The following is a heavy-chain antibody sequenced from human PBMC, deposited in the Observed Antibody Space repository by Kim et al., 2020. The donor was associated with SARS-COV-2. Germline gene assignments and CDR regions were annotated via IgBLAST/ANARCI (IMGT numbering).Heavy chain of an antibody. V-gene: IGHV1-24*01. CDR3: ATAIAAAGYYYYYYGMDV. J-gene: IGHJ6*02. CDR1: GYTLTELS. D-gene: IGHD6-13*01. Sequence: ASVKVSCKVSGYTLTELSMHWVRQAPGKGLEWMGGFDPEDGETIYAQKFQGRVTMTEDTSTDTAYMELSSLRSEDTAVYYCATAIAAAGYYYYYYGMDVWCQGTTVTVSS. CDR2: FDPEDGET.